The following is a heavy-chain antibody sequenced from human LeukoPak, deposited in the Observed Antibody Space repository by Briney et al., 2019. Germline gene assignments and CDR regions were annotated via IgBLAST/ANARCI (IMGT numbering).Heavy chain of an antibody. CDR1: GFTFSSYW. D-gene: IGHD6-19*01. Sequence: GGSLRLSCAASGFTFSSYWMHWVRQAPGKGLVWVSRINSDGSSTSYADSVKGRFTISRDNSKNTLYLQMNSLRAEDTAVYYCAKAGYSSGWYVLASWGQGTLVTVSS. J-gene: IGHJ4*02. CDR3: AKAGYSSGWYVLAS. V-gene: IGHV3-74*01. CDR2: INSDGSST.